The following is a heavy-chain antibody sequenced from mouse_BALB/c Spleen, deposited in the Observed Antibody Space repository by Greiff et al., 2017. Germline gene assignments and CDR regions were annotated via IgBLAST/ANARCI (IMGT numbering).Heavy chain of an antibody. J-gene: IGHJ2*01. Sequence: DVQLQESGPSLVKPSQTLSLTCSVTGDSITSGYWNWIRKFPGNKLEYMGYISYSGSTYYNPSLKSRISITRDTSKNQYYLQLNSVTTEDTATYYCARFLYYGSSYDYFDYWGQGTTLTVSS. V-gene: IGHV3-8*02. D-gene: IGHD1-1*01. CDR1: GDSITSGY. CDR3: ARFLYYGSSYDYFDY. CDR2: ISYSGST.